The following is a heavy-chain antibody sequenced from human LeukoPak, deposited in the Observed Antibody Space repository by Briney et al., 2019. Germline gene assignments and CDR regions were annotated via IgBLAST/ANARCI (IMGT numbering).Heavy chain of an antibody. Sequence: GGSLRLSCAASEFTFSSYAMSWVRQASGKGLEWVSAIGGRDGSTYYADSVKGRFTISRDNSKNTLYVQMNSLRAEDTAVYYCAKGHYYGSGSLDYWGQGTLVTVSS. CDR3: AKGHYYGSGSLDY. V-gene: IGHV3-23*01. CDR2: IGGRDGST. J-gene: IGHJ4*02. CDR1: EFTFSSYA. D-gene: IGHD3-10*01.